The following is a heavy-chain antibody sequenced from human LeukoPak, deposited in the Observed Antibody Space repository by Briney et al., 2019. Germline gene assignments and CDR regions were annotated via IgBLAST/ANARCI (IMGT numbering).Heavy chain of an antibody. CDR3: ARGDSSGWYFDY. CDR1: GITFSSYG. Sequence: QPGGSLRLSCAASGITFSSYGMSWARQAPGKGLEWVANIKQDGSDKYYVDSVKGRFTISRDNAKNSLYLQMNSLRAEDTAVYYCARGDSSGWYFDYWGQGTLVTVSS. CDR2: IKQDGSDK. V-gene: IGHV3-7*01. J-gene: IGHJ4*02. D-gene: IGHD6-19*01.